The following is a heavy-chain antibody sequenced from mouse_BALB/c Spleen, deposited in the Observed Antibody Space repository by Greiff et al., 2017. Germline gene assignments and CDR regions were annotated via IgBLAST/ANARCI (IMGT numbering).Heavy chain of an antibody. V-gene: IGHV1S22*01. Sequence: KQPGSELVRPGASVKLSCKASGYTFTSYWMHWVKQRPGQGLEWIGNIYPGSGSTNYDEKFKSKATLTVDTSSSTAYMQLSSLTSEDSAVYYCTRSGRYDGDEDWGQGTTLTVSS. D-gene: IGHD2-14*01. CDR1: GYTFTSYW. CDR3: TRSGRYDGDED. J-gene: IGHJ2*01. CDR2: IYPGSGST.